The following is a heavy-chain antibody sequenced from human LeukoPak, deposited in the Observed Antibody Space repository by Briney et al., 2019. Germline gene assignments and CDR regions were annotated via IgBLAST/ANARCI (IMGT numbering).Heavy chain of an antibody. CDR2: INHSGST. V-gene: IGHV4-34*01. CDR1: GGSFSGYY. CDR3: ARLGSSWSEMDY. J-gene: IGHJ4*02. D-gene: IGHD6-13*01. Sequence: SETLSLTCAVYGGSFSGYYWSWIRQPPGKGLEWIGEINHSGSTNYNPSLKSRVTISVDTSKNQFSLKLSSVTAADTAVYYCARLGSSWSEMDYWGQGTLVTVSS.